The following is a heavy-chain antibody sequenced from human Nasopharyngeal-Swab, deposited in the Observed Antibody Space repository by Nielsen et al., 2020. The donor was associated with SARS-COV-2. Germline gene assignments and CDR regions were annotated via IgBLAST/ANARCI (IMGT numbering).Heavy chain of an antibody. CDR3: AKDRNSAYYYYYMDV. CDR2: VSGRDST. Sequence: VRQAPGKGLEWVSSVSGRDSTYYADSVKGRFTISRDISKNALYLQMNSLRAEDTAVYYCAKDRNSAYYYYYMDVWGKRTTVTVSS. D-gene: IGHD1-26*01. V-gene: IGHV3-23*01. J-gene: IGHJ6*03.